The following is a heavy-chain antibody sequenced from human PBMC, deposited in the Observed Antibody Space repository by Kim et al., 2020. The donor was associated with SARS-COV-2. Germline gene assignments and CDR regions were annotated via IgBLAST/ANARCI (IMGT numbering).Heavy chain of an antibody. V-gene: IGHV4-4*02. CDR2: IYHSGST. J-gene: IGHJ6*02. Sequence: SETLSLTCAVSGGSIRSSNWWSWVRQPPGKGLEWIGEIYHSGSTNYNPSLKSRVTISVDKSKNQFSLKLSSVTAADTAVYYCARDRVRPKDSEIYGMDVWGQGTTVTVSS. D-gene: IGHD1-26*01. CDR3: ARDRVRPKDSEIYGMDV. CDR1: GGSIRSSNW.